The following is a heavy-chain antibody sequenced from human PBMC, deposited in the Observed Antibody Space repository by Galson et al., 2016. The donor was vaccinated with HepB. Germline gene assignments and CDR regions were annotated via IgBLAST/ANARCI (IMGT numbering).Heavy chain of an antibody. V-gene: IGHV5-51*01. CDR3: ARRFASGDHY. CDR2: IYPGDSDT. D-gene: IGHD1-26*01. J-gene: IGHJ4*02. Sequence: QSGAEVKKVGESLKISCRGSGYTFGDYWIAWVRRVPGKGLEWMGNIYPGDSDTRYSPSFQGQVTISAAESINTAYLQWNSLRASDTAVYYCARRFASGDHYWGQGTLVTVSS. CDR1: GYTFGDYW.